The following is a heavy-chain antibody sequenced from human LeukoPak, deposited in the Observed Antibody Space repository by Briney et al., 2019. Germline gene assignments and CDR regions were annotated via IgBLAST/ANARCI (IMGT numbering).Heavy chain of an antibody. Sequence: PSETLSLTCTVSGGSIRSSYYYWGWIRQPPGKGLEWIGSIYDSGSTNYNPSLKSRVTISVDTSKNQFSLKLSSVTAADTAVYYCARVRYYDFWSGPRHNLFDYWGQGTLVTVSS. V-gene: IGHV4-39*07. CDR2: IYDSGST. CDR3: ARVRYYDFWSGPRHNLFDY. CDR1: GGSIRSSYYY. J-gene: IGHJ4*02. D-gene: IGHD3-3*01.